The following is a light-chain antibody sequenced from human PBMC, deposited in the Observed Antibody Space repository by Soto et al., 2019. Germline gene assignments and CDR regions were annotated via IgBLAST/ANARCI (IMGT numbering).Light chain of an antibody. Sequence: DIQMTQSPSSLSASVGDRFTITCRASQNIRNWLAWYQQKPGKAPNPLIYDASTLQGGAPSRFSGSGSGTEFTLTVTSLQPEDFATYFCQQYDKYSTFGHGTKVDIK. CDR2: DAS. CDR3: QQYDKYST. CDR1: QNIRNW. J-gene: IGKJ1*01. V-gene: IGKV1-5*01.